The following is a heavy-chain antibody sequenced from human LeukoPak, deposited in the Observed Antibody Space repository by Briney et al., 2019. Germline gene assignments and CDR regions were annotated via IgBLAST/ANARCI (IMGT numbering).Heavy chain of an antibody. Sequence: SLRLSCVASGFTFDDYAIHWVRQAPGKGLEWVSGITWDNGKIDYADSVKGRFIISRDNAQNSLHLQMHSLRPEDTAFYYCAKAAEITVTGAYFDKWGEGTLVAVSS. V-gene: IGHV3-9*01. D-gene: IGHD6-19*01. CDR1: GFTFDDYA. CDR3: AKAAEITVTGAYFDK. J-gene: IGHJ4*02. CDR2: ITWDNGKI.